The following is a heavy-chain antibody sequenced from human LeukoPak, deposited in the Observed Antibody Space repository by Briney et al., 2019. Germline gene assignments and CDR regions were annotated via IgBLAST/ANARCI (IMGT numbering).Heavy chain of an antibody. CDR2: IHHSGST. CDR3: ARKETPYDYVWGSYVGGKFDY. Sequence: SETLSLTCAVYGGSFSGYYWSWIRQPPGKGLEWIGEIHHSGSTNYNPSRKSRVTISVDTSKNQFSLKLSSVTAADTAVYYCARKETPYDYVWGSYVGGKFDYWGQGTLVTVSS. CDR1: GGSFSGYY. J-gene: IGHJ4*02. D-gene: IGHD3-16*01. V-gene: IGHV4-34*01.